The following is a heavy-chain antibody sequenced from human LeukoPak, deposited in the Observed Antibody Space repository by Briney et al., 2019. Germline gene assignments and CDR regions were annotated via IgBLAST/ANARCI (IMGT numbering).Heavy chain of an antibody. J-gene: IGHJ4*02. D-gene: IGHD2-21*01. CDR3: AKVLVAGGR. Sequence: GGSLRLSCAASGFTFSDYEMNWVRQAPGKGLEWLSYIGGSGSAIHYADSVKGRFTISRDNAENSLYLQMNSLRAEDTAVYYCAKVLVAGGRWGQGTLVTVSS. V-gene: IGHV3-48*03. CDR2: IGGSGSAI. CDR1: GFTFSDYE.